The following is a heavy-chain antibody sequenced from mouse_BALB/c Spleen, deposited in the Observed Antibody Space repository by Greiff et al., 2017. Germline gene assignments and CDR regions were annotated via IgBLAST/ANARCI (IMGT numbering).Heavy chain of an antibody. Sequence: VQLKESGPGLVKPSQSLSLTCTVTGYSITSDYAWYWIRQFPGNNLEWMGYISYSGSTSYNQSLKSRISITRDTSKNQFFLQLNSVTTEDTATYYCARRVGSYYFDYWGQGTTLTVSS. CDR3: ARRVGSYYFDY. D-gene: IGHD1-1*02. CDR2: ISYSGST. V-gene: IGHV3-2*02. J-gene: IGHJ2*01. CDR1: GYSITSDYA.